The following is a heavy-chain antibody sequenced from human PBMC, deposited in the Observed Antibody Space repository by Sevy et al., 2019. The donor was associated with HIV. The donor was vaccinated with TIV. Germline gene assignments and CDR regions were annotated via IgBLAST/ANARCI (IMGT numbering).Heavy chain of an antibody. V-gene: IGHV3-33*01. J-gene: IGHJ4*02. CDR2: IGYDGSNK. CDR3: ARESIAVDGIGYYFKY. D-gene: IGHD6-19*01. Sequence: GGSLRLSCAASGFSLSGYGMHWVRQAPGKVLEWVAVIGYDGSNKEYADSLKGRFTISRDNSKHTLDLKMNGLRAEDTAVYYCARESIAVDGIGYYFKYWGQGALVTVSS. CDR1: GFSLSGYG.